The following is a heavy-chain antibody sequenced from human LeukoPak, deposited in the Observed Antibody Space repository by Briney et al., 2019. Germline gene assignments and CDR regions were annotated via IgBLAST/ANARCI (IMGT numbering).Heavy chain of an antibody. J-gene: IGHJ4*02. V-gene: IGHV3-48*03. D-gene: IGHD3-10*01. CDR3: ARENRGFITRPIDY. Sequence: GGSLRLSCAASGFTFSSYEMNWVRQAPGKGLEWVSYISSSGSTKYCADSVKGRFTISRDNAKNSLYLQMNSLRADDTAVYYCARENRGFITRPIDYWGQGTLVTVSS. CDR1: GFTFSSYE. CDR2: ISSSGSTK.